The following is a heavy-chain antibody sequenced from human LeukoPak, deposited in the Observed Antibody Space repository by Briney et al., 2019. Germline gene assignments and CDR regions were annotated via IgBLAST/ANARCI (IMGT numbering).Heavy chain of an antibody. J-gene: IGHJ3*02. D-gene: IGHD6-6*01. Sequence: SGTLSLTCNVSGGSINSLYWSWIRQPPGKGLEWIGYIYGSGSTNYNPSLKSRVTISVDTSNNQFSLRLNSVTAADTAVYYCARLFSSSSGRAFDIWGQGTIVTVSS. CDR1: GGSINSLY. CDR2: IYGSGST. CDR3: ARLFSSSSGRAFDI. V-gene: IGHV4-59*01.